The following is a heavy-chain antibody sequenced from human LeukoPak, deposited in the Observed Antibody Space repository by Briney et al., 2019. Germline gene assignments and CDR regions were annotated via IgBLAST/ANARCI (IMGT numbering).Heavy chain of an antibody. CDR3: ATQAYSDFVY. J-gene: IGHJ4*02. Sequence: GGSLRLSCATSGLTLRNYWNAWVRQSPGKGLERVASMSGDGSFTDYVASVRGRFTVSRDNADNSMYLQMNSLTAEDTAVYYCATQAYSDFVYWGRGILVSVSS. CDR1: GLTLRNYW. V-gene: IGHV3-7*01. D-gene: IGHD4-11*01. CDR2: MSGDGSFT.